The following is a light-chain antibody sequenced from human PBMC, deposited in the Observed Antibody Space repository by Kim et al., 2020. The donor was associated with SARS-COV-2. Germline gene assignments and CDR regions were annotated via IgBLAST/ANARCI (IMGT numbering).Light chain of an antibody. J-gene: IGLJ1*01. CDR2: DVT. CDR1: NTDVGGYNY. Sequence: GQSITISCTGTNTDVGGYNYVSWYQQHPGEAPKLMIYDVTKRPSGVSNRFSGSKSANTASLTISGLQAEDEADYYCSSYTSSSTRVFGTGTKVTVL. CDR3: SSYTSSSTRV. V-gene: IGLV2-14*03.